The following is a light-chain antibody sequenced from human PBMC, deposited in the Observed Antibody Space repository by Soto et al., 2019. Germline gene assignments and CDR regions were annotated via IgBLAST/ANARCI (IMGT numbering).Light chain of an antibody. V-gene: IGLV1-47*01. CDR2: RNN. Sequence: QSVLTQPPSASGTPGQTVTISCSGSSSNIGSAYIYWYQHLPGTAPKLLIYRNNQRPSGVPDRFSASKSGTSASLAISGLRSEDDADYYCAAWDASVVVFGGGTQLNV. J-gene: IGLJ2*01. CDR1: SSNIGSAY. CDR3: AAWDASVVV.